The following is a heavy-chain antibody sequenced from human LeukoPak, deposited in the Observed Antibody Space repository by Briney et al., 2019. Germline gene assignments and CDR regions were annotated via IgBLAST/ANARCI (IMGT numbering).Heavy chain of an antibody. D-gene: IGHD2-8*01. V-gene: IGHV1-58*02. CDR2: IVVGSGNT. CDR3: AAEEYCTTGVCYSH. J-gene: IGHJ4*02. CDR1: GFTFTSSA. Sequence: SVKVSCKASGFTFTSSAMQWVRQARGQRLEWIGWIVVGSGNTNYAQKFQERVTITRDMSTSTAYMKLSSLRSEDTAVYYCAAEEYCTTGVCYSHWGQGTLVTVSS.